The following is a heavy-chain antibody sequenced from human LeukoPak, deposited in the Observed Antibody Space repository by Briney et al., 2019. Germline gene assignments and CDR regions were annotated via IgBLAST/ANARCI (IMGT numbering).Heavy chain of an antibody. J-gene: IGHJ4*02. CDR1: GFSLSTSGMR. CDR3: ARMRPRTAMVEYYFDY. V-gene: IGHV2-70*04. Sequence: SGPALVKPTQTLTLTCTFSGFSLSTSGMRVSWIRQPPGKALEWLARIDWDDDKYCSTSLKTRLTISKATSKNQVVLTMTNMDPVDTATYYCARMRPRTAMVEYYFDYWSQGTLVTVSS. D-gene: IGHD5-18*01. CDR2: IDWDDDK.